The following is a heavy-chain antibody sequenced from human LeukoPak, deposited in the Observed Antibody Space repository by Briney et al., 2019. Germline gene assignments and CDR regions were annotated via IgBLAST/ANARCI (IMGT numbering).Heavy chain of an antibody. CDR1: GFTFSSYW. CDR3: ARDPDYGDYVNYFDY. Sequence: TGGSLRLSGAASGFTFSSYWMSWVRQAPGKGLEWVANIKQDGSEKYYVDSVKGRFTISRDNAKNSLYLQMNSLRAEDTAVYYCARDPDYGDYVNYFDYWGQGTLVTVSS. CDR2: IKQDGSEK. J-gene: IGHJ4*02. V-gene: IGHV3-7*01. D-gene: IGHD4-17*01.